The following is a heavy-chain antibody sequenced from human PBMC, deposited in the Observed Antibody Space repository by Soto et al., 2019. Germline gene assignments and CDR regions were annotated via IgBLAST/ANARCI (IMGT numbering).Heavy chain of an antibody. J-gene: IGHJ6*02. CDR3: ANMVVTGILQDYYYYGMDV. CDR1: GGTLISYA. D-gene: IGHD2-21*02. Sequence: SVKVACKASGGTLISYAISWVLQAPGQGLEWMGGIIPIFGTANYAQKFQGRVTITADKSTSTAYMELSSLRSEDTAVYYCANMVVTGILQDYYYYGMDVWGQGITVTVSS. V-gene: IGHV1-69*06. CDR2: IIPIFGTA.